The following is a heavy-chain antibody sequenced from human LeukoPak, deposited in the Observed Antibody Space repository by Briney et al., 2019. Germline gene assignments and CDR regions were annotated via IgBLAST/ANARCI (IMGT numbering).Heavy chain of an antibody. CDR3: AQERETYSNYDYYYYMDV. V-gene: IGHV4-61*02. CDR2: IYTSGST. CDR1: GGSISSGSYY. J-gene: IGHJ6*03. Sequence: SETLSLTCTVSGGSISSGSYYWSWIRQPAGKGLEWIGRIYTSGSTNYNPPLKSRVTISVDTSKNQFSLKLSSVTAADTAVYYCAQERETYSNYDYYYYMDVWGKGTTVTVSS. D-gene: IGHD4-11*01.